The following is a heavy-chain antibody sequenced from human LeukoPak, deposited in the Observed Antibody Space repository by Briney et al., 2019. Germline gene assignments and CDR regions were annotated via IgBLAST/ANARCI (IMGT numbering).Heavy chain of an antibody. CDR1: GGSISSYY. Sequence: SETLSLTCTVSGGSISSYYWSWIRQPPGKGLEWIGYIYYSGSTNYNPSLKSRVTISVDTSKNQFSLKLSSVTAADTAVYYCARSSVRFGFDPWGQGTLVTVSS. D-gene: IGHD3-10*01. J-gene: IGHJ5*02. CDR2: IYYSGST. V-gene: IGHV4-59*08. CDR3: ARSSVRFGFDP.